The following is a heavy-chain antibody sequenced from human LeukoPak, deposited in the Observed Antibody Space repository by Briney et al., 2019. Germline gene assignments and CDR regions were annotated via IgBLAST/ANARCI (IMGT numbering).Heavy chain of an antibody. D-gene: IGHD1-26*01. CDR3: AKGHSGSI. Sequence: PGGSLRLSCAASGFTFRNYVIHWVRQAPGKGLEWVAVISYDGSNKYYADSVKGRFTISRDNSKNTLYLQMNSLRAEDTAVYYCAKGHSGSIWGQGTLVTVSS. CDR1: GFTFRNYV. V-gene: IGHV3-30*18. CDR2: ISYDGSNK. J-gene: IGHJ4*02.